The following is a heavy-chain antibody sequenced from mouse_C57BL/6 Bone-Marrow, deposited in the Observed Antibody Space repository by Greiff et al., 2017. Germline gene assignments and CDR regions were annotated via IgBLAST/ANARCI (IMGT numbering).Heavy chain of an antibody. V-gene: IGHV1-50*01. CDR2: IDPSDSYT. J-gene: IGHJ4*01. CDR3: ARSDYRYAMDY. CDR1: GYTFTSYW. Sequence: VQLQQPGAELVKPGASVKLSCKASGYTFTSYWMQWVKQRPGQGLEWIGEIDPSDSYTNYNQKFKGKATLTVDTSSSTAYMQLSSLTSEDSAVYYCARSDYRYAMDYWGQGTSVTVSS. D-gene: IGHD2-4*01.